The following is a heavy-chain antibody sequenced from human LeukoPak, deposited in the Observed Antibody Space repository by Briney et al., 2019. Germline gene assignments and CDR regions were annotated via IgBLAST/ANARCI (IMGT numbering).Heavy chain of an antibody. V-gene: IGHV3-21*01. CDR2: ISSSSYI. D-gene: IGHD3-3*01. CDR3: AGSGYRVYDAFDI. Sequence: GGSLRLSCAASGFTFSSYSMNWVRQAPGKGLEWVSSISSSSYIYYADSVKGRFTISRDNAKNSLYLQMNSLRAEDTAVYYCAGSGYRVYDAFDIWGQGTMVTVSS. J-gene: IGHJ3*02. CDR1: GFTFSSYS.